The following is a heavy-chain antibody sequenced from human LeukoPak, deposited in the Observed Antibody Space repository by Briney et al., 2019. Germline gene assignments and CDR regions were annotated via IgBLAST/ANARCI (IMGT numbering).Heavy chain of an antibody. CDR3: ARGPWYDC. Sequence: ASVKVSCKATGYTFTSYGISWVRQAPGQGLEWMGRIRAYNGNTDYAQNFQGRVTLTTDISTNTAYMELRSLRSDDTAVYYCARGPWYDCWGREPWSPSPQ. CDR1: GYTFTSYG. V-gene: IGHV1-18*01. CDR2: IRAYNGNT. J-gene: IGHJ4*02. D-gene: IGHD6-13*01.